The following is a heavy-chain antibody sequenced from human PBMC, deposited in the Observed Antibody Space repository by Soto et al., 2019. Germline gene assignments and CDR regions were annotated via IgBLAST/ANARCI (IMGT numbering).Heavy chain of an antibody. Sequence: HPGGSLRLSCAASGFTFSSYSMNWIRQAPGKGLEWLSYISSSSSTIYYADSVQGRFTVSRDNAKNSLYLQMNSLRTEDTAVYYCATDRYGDFVFDIWGQGTMVTVSS. CDR1: GFTFSSYS. D-gene: IGHD4-17*01. CDR3: ATDRYGDFVFDI. V-gene: IGHV3-48*01. J-gene: IGHJ3*02. CDR2: ISSSSSTI.